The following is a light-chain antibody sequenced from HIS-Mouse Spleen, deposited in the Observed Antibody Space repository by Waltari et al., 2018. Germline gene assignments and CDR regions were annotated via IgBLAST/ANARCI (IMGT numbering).Light chain of an antibody. CDR2: GAS. J-gene: IGKJ5*01. CDR1: QSVSSSY. V-gene: IGKV3-20*01. CDR3: QQYGSSPPIT. Sequence: EIVLTQSPGTLSLSPGERATLSCRASQSVSSSYLAWYLQKPGQAPRLIIDGASTRATGIPDRFSGSGSGTDFAITISRLEPEDFAVYYCQQYGSSPPITFGQGTRLEIK.